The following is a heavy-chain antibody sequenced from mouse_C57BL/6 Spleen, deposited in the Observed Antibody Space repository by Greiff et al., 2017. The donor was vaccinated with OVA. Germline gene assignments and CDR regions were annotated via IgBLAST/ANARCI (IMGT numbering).Heavy chain of an antibody. CDR1: GFTFSSYA. Sequence: EVKVVESGGGLVKPGGSLKLSCAASGFTFSSYALSWVRQTPAKRLDWVATISDGGSYTYYPDNVKGRFTISRDNAKNNLYLQMSHLKSEDTAMYDCARDGNGYYVGDYFDDWGQGTTLTVSS. CDR2: ISDGGSYT. D-gene: IGHD2-3*01. CDR3: ARDGNGYYVGDYFDD. V-gene: IGHV5-4*01. J-gene: IGHJ2*01.